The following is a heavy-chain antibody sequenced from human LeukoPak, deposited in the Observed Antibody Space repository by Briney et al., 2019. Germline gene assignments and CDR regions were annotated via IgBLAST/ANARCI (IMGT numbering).Heavy chain of an antibody. CDR2: ISAYNGNT. Sequence: ASVKVSCKASGYTFTSYGISWVRQAPGQGLEWMGWISAYNGNTNYAQKLQGRVTMTTDTSTSTAYMELRSLRSDDTAVYYCARAVSRQNPHLYGHWGQGTLVTVSS. V-gene: IGHV1-18*04. CDR3: ARAVSRQNPHLYGH. J-gene: IGHJ4*02. CDR1: GYTFTSYG. D-gene: IGHD2-8*01.